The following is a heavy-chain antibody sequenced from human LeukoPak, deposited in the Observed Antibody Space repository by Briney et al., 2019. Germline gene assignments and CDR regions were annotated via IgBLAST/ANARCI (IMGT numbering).Heavy chain of an antibody. V-gene: IGHV3-23*01. CDR2: ISGSGGST. CDR1: GFTFSSYA. J-gene: IGHJ3*02. Sequence: GGSPRLSCAASGFTFSSYAMSWVRQAPGKGLEWVSLISGSGGSTYYADSVKGRFTISRDNAKNSLYLQMNSLRAEDTAVYYCARDTYDILTGYYKWAFDIWGQGTMVTVSS. CDR3: ARDTYDILTGYYKWAFDI. D-gene: IGHD3-9*01.